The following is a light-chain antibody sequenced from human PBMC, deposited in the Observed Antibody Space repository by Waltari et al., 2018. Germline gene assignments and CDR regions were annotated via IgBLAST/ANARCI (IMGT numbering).Light chain of an antibody. CDR3: QQYGNSPKT. J-gene: IGKJ1*01. V-gene: IGKV3-20*01. Sequence: EIVLTQSPGTLSLLPGERATLSCRASQSASTSFLAWYQQKPGQAPRLLIYSTSTRATGIPDRFSGSGSGTDFTLTINRLEPEDFAVYYCQQYGNSPKTFGQGTMVEIK. CDR2: STS. CDR1: QSASTSF.